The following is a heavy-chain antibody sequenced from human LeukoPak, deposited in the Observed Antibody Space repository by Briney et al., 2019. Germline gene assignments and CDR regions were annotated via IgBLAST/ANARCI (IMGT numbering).Heavy chain of an antibody. V-gene: IGHV4-61*02. CDR2: IYTSGST. CDR3: ARNYGSGSWGFDS. CDR1: GGSISSGSYY. D-gene: IGHD3-10*01. J-gene: IGHJ4*02. Sequence: PSETLSLTCTVSGGSISSGSYYWSWIRQPAGKGLEWIGRIYTSGSTNYNPSLKSRVTISVDTSKNQFSLKVTSLTAADTAVYYCARNYGSGSWGFDSWGQGTLVTVSS.